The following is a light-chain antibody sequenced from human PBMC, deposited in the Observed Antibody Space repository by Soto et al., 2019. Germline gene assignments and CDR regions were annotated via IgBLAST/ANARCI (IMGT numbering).Light chain of an antibody. CDR1: QGISSY. CDR2: AAS. V-gene: IGKV1-8*01. CDR3: QQYYSYPGT. Sequence: AIRMTQSPSSFSASTGDRVTITCRASQGISSYLAWYQQKPGKAPKLLIYAASTLQSGVPSRFSGSGSGTYFTLTISCLQSEDFATYYCQQYYSYPGTFGQGTKVEIK. J-gene: IGKJ1*01.